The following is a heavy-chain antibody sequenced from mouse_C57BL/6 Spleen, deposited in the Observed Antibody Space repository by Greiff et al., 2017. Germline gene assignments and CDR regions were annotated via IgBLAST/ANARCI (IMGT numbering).Heavy chain of an antibody. D-gene: IGHD1-1*02. CDR3: AKGGWCDYGYVDF. Sequence: VQLQQSGPGLVQPSQSLSITCTVSGFSLTSYGVHWVRQSPGKGLEWLGVIWSGGSTDYNAAFMSRLSITKDNSKSQVFFKMNSLQADDTAIYYCAKGGWCDYGYVDFWGTGTTGTVSS. CDR1: GFSLTSYG. CDR2: IWSGGST. J-gene: IGHJ1*03. V-gene: IGHV2-5*01.